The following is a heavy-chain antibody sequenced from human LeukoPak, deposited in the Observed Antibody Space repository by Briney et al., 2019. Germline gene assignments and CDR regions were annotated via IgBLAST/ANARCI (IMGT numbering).Heavy chain of an antibody. D-gene: IGHD4-17*01. CDR3: ARAPNPTVTSQYFFDN. V-gene: IGHV4-38-2*01. CDR2: IYHSGST. J-gene: IGHJ4*02. CDR1: GYSISNGYY. Sequence: PSETLSLTCAVSGYSISNGYYWGWIRQPPGKGLEWIGSIYHSGSTYYNPSLESRVTISVDTSKNQFSLKLSSVTAADTAVYYCARAPNPTVTSQYFFDNWGQGTLVTVSS.